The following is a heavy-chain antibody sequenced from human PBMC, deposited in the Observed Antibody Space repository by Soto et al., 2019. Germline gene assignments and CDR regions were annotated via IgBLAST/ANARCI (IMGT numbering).Heavy chain of an antibody. CDR2: SSDRRTGNT. V-gene: IGHV3-23*01. D-gene: IGHD2-21*02. CDR3: TTWLTADFDY. CDR1: GFTFSSYT. Sequence: EVHLLESGGGLVQPGGSLRLSCAASGFTFSSYTLNWVRRAPGKGLEWVATSSDRRTGNTHYSDSMRGRFTPSRDYSRKILLLQMDSLSADATALYYCTTWLTADFDYWGRGTQVTVSS. J-gene: IGHJ4*02.